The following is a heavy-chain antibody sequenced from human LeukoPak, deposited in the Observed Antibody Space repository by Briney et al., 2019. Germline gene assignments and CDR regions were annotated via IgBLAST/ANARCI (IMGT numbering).Heavy chain of an antibody. CDR1: GFTFSSYS. J-gene: IGHJ4*02. CDR3: ARVAPYYYDSSGYSDY. V-gene: IGHV3-48*01. Sequence: GGSLRLSCAASGFTFSSYSVNWVRQAPGKGLEWVSYISSSSSTIYYADSVKGRFTISRDNAKNSLYLQMNSLRAEDTAVYYCARVAPYYYDSSGYSDYWGQGTLVTVSS. D-gene: IGHD3-22*01. CDR2: ISSSSSTI.